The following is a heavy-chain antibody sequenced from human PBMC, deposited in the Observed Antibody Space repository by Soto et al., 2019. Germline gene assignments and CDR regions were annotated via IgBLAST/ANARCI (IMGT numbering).Heavy chain of an antibody. CDR1: AYTFTAYY. D-gene: IGHD6-19*01. CDR2: INPNSGDT. Sequence: EASVKVSCKASAYTFTAYYMHWVRQAPGQGLEWMGRINPNSGDTNYAQKFQGWVTMTRDTSISTAYMELSRLTSDDTAVYYCARGPSGRDYSYGLDVWGQGTTVTVSS. J-gene: IGHJ6*02. V-gene: IGHV1-2*04. CDR3: ARGPSGRDYSYGLDV.